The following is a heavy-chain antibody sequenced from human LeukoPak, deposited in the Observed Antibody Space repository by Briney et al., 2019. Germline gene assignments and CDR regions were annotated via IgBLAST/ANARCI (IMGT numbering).Heavy chain of an antibody. CDR3: AKDLDSSGRYEGLGDY. V-gene: IGHV3-23*01. Sequence: GGSLRLSCTASGFTFSNYAMDWVRQAPEKGLEWVSLISTSGNTHYADSVRGRFTISRDNSKNTLYLQMTTLRAEDTAVYYCAKDLDSSGRYEGLGDYWGQGTLVTVSS. J-gene: IGHJ4*02. CDR2: ISTSGNT. D-gene: IGHD6-19*01. CDR1: GFTFSNYA.